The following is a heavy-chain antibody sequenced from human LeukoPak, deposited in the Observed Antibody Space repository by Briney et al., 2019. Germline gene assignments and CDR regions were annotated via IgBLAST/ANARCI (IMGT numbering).Heavy chain of an antibody. V-gene: IGHV3-15*01. CDR2: IKSNTDGGTT. CDR1: GFSFSNAW. Sequence: PVGSLRLSCAASGFSFSNAWVNWVRQAAGQGLGWVGLIKSNTDGGTTDYAAPVKGRFTISRDDSKNTLYLQMNSLKIEDTAVYYCSRTSGGPWVWGQGTMVTVSS. D-gene: IGHD2-8*02. CDR3: SRTSGGPWV. J-gene: IGHJ3*01.